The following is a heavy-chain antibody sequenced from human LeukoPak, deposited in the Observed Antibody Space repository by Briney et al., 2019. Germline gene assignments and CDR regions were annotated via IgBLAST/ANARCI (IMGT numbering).Heavy chain of an antibody. CDR1: GLSFSRNW. V-gene: IGHV3-74*01. CDR2: ISGDGSST. CDR3: ARLILDHQQTFDY. Sequence: GGSLRLSCAVSGLSFSRNWMHWVRQAPGKGLVWVSRISGDGSSTNYADSVKGRFTIPRDNVKNTLYLQMNSLRAEDTAVYYCARLILDHQQTFDYWGQGTLVTVSS. J-gene: IGHJ4*02. D-gene: IGHD2-21*01.